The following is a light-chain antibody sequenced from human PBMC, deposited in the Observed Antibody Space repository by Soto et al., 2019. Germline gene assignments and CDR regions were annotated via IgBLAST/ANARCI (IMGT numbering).Light chain of an antibody. J-gene: IGKJ5*01. V-gene: IGKV3-11*01. CDR3: QQRSNWPPWIT. Sequence: EIVLTQSPATLSLSPGERATLSCRASQSVSSYLAWYQQQPGQAPRLLIYDASNRATGIPARFSGSGSGTDFTLTISSLELDDFAVYYCQQRSNWPPWITFGQGTRLEIK. CDR2: DAS. CDR1: QSVSSY.